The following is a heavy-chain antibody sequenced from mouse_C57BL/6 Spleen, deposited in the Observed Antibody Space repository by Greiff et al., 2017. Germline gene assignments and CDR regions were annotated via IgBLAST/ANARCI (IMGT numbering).Heavy chain of an antibody. CDR1: GYTFTEYT. CDR2: FYPGSGSI. Sequence: QVHVKQSGAELVKPGASVKLSCKASGYTFTEYTIHWVKQRSGQGLEWIGWFYPGSGSIKYNEKFKDKATLTADQSSSTVYMELSRLTSEDSAVYFCARHGGIYYDYERFDYWGQGTTLTVSS. D-gene: IGHD2-4*01. J-gene: IGHJ2*01. V-gene: IGHV1-62-2*01. CDR3: ARHGGIYYDYERFDY.